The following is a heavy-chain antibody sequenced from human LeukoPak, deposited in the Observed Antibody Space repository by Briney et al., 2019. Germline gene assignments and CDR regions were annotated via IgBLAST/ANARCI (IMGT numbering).Heavy chain of an antibody. CDR2: IYWNGGST. D-gene: IGHD3-22*01. V-gene: IGHV3-20*04. CDR3: ARAHDYYDSSGTYFDY. J-gene: IGHJ4*02. Sequence: GGSLRLSCAASGFTFDDYGMSWVRQAPGKGLEWVSGIYWNGGSTGYADSVKGRFTISRDNAKNSLYLQMNSLRAEDTALYYCARAHDYYDSSGTYFDYWGQGTLVTVSS. CDR1: GFTFDDYG.